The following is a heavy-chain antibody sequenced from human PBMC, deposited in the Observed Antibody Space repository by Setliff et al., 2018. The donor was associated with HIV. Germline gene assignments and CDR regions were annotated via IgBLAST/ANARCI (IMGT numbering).Heavy chain of an antibody. D-gene: IGHD1-1*01. Sequence: SETLSLTCTVSGGSIRSGDYYWSWIRQPPGKGLEWIGYIYYSGSTNYNPSLKSRVTISVDTSKNHFSLKLRSVTAADTAVYYCAQLGMVDDFDYWGQGTLVTVSS. CDR1: GGSIRSGDYY. CDR3: AQLGMVDDFDY. V-gene: IGHV4-61*03. CDR2: IYYSGST. J-gene: IGHJ4*02.